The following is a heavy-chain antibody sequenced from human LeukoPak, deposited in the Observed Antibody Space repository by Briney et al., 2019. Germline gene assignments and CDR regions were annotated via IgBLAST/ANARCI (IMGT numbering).Heavy chain of an antibody. CDR1: GGTFSSYA. V-gene: IGHV1-69*13. Sequence: APVKVSCKASGGTFSSYAISWVRQAPGQGLEWMGGIIPIFGTADYAQKFQGRVTITADESTSTAYMELSSLRSEDTAVYYCARDGEKAIFGVVIPYNWFDPWGQGTLVTVSS. D-gene: IGHD3-3*01. J-gene: IGHJ5*02. CDR2: IIPIFGTA. CDR3: ARDGEKAIFGVVIPYNWFDP.